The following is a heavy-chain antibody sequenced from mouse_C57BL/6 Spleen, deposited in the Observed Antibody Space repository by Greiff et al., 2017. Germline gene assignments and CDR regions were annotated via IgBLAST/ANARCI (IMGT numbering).Heavy chain of an antibody. J-gene: IGHJ4*01. V-gene: IGHV5-6*01. CDR2: ISSGGSYT. Sequence: EVQLQQSGGDLVKPGGSLKLSCAASGFTFSSYGMSWVRQTPDKRLEWVATISSGGSYTYYPDSVKGRFTISRDNAKNTLYLQMSSLKSEDTAMYYCARHGETGVYAMDYWGQGTSVTVSS. CDR3: ARHGETGVYAMDY. CDR1: GFTFSSYG. D-gene: IGHD4-1*01.